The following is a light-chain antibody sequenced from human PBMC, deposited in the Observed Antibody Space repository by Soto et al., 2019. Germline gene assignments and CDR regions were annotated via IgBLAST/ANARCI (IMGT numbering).Light chain of an antibody. V-gene: IGKV3-15*01. Sequence: EIVMTQSPAALSVSPGERATLSCRAGQGVTTNFAWYQQKSGQSPRLLIYDVSIRATGVPARFSGSGSGTDFTLTISSLQSEDFAVYYCQQYNSWREITFGQGTRLEI. CDR3: QQYNSWREIT. CDR2: DVS. CDR1: QGVTTN. J-gene: IGKJ5*01.